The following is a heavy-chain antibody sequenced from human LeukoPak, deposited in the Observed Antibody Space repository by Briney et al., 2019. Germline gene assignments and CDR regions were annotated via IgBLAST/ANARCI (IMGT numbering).Heavy chain of an antibody. CDR3: ARTMTVDC. CDR2: LRRSESKI. Sequence: GGRLRLSCAVWRLSLCPFEMKCPRQAPGEGGEGVSFLRRSESKIHTAGAVKSRFPQTRDNAKNSLYKQLNSLRAEDSAVYYCARTMTVDCWGQGTLV. J-gene: IGHJ4*02. CDR1: RLSLCPFE. V-gene: IGHV3-48*03.